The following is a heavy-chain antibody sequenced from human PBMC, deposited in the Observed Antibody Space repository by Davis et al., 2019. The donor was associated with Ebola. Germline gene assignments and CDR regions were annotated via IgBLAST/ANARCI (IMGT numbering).Heavy chain of an antibody. CDR3: ARDTSYGMDV. Sequence: GESLKISCAASGFTFSSYAMSWVRQAPGKGLEWVSAISGSGGSTYYADSVKGRFTISRDNSKNTLYLQMNSLRAEDTAVYYCARDTSYGMDVWGQGTTVTVSS. CDR2: ISGSGGST. J-gene: IGHJ6*02. V-gene: IGHV3-23*01. CDR1: GFTFSSYA. D-gene: IGHD2/OR15-2a*01.